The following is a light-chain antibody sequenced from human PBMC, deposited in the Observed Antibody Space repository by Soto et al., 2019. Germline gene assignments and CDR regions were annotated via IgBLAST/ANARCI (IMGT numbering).Light chain of an antibody. V-gene: IGKV3-15*01. Sequence: EIVMTQSPATLSVSPGERATLSCGASQSVSSNLAWYQQKPGQAPRLLIYGASTRATGIPARFSGSGSGTELTITISSLQSEDFAVYYCQQYNNWPRTFGQGTQVDIK. J-gene: IGKJ1*01. CDR3: QQYNNWPRT. CDR1: QSVSSN. CDR2: GAS.